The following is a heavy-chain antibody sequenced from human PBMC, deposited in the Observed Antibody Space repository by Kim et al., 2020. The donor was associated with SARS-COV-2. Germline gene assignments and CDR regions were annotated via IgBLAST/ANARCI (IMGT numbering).Heavy chain of an antibody. V-gene: IGHV1-69*04. D-gene: IGHD6-13*01. J-gene: IGHJ4*02. CDR3: ARDAQPYSSSWYGIDY. Sequence: KFQGRVTITADKSTSTAYMELSSLRSEDTAVYYCARDAQPYSSSWYGIDYWGQGTLVTVSS.